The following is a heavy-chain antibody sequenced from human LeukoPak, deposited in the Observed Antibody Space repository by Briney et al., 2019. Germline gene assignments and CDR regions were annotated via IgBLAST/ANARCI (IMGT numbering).Heavy chain of an antibody. Sequence: PGGSLRLSCAASGFTFSSYGMHWVRQAPGKGLEWVAVIWYDGSNKYYADSVKGRFTISRDNSKNTLYLQMNSLRAKDTAVYYCARGERGYPTDYWGQGTLVTVSS. CDR2: IWYDGSNK. CDR1: GFTFSSYG. J-gene: IGHJ4*02. V-gene: IGHV3-33*01. D-gene: IGHD1-1*01. CDR3: ARGERGYPTDY.